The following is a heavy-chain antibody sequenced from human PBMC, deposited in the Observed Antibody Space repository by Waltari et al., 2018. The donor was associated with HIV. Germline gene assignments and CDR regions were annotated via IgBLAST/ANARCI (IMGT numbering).Heavy chain of an antibody. D-gene: IGHD3-22*01. CDR1: GYTYTAYY. CDR3: ARDSYYYDSSGFFRDF. Sequence: QVQLVQSGAEVKKPGASVRVSCTASGYTYTAYYMPWVRQAPGQGLEWMGRINLNSGDTNYGQKFQGRVTMTRDTSISTAYMELSRLRSDDTAVYYCARDSYYYDSSGFFRDFWGQGTLVTVSS. V-gene: IGHV1-2*06. J-gene: IGHJ4*02. CDR2: INLNSGDT.